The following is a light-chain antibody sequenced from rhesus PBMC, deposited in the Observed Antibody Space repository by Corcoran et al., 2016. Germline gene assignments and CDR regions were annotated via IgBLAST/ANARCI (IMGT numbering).Light chain of an antibody. CDR2: QVS. CDR3: MQGTHLPLT. Sequence: DVVMTQSPLSLPITPGQPASISCRSSQSLVHSDGKTYLSWLQQRPGQPPRRLIYQVSNRDSGVPDRFRGSGAGTEFTLKISRVEAEDVGVYYCMQGTHLPLTFGQGTKVEIK. V-gene: IGKV2S8*01. CDR1: QSLVHSDGKTY. J-gene: IGKJ1*01.